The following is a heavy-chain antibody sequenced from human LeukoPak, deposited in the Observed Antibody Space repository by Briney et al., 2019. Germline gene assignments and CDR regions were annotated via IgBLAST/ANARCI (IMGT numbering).Heavy chain of an antibody. V-gene: IGHV3-23*01. D-gene: IGHD2-2*01. CDR1: GFAFSSYA. CDR3: AKSLESTNYYYHMDV. J-gene: IGHJ6*03. Sequence: GGSLRLSCSASGFAFSSYAMNWVRQAPGKGLEWVSSISDSGGNTYYADSVKGRFTISRDNSKSTLYLQMNRLRAEDTAVYYCAKSLESTNYYYHMDVWGKGTTVTISS. CDR2: ISDSGGNT.